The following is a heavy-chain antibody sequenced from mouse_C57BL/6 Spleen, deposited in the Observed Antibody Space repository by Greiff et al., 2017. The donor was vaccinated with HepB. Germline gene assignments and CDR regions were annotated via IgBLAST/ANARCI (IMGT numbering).Heavy chain of an antibody. J-gene: IGHJ2*01. CDR2: INPNNGGT. CDR1: GYTFTDYY. Sequence: VQLQQSGPELVKPGASVKISCKASGYTFTDYYMNWVKQSHGKSLEWIGDINPNNGGTSYNQKFKGKATLTVDKSSSTAYMELRSLTSEDSAVYYCARLAVAYYFDYWGQGTTLTVSS. CDR3: ARLAVAYYFDY. D-gene: IGHD1-1*01. V-gene: IGHV1-26*01.